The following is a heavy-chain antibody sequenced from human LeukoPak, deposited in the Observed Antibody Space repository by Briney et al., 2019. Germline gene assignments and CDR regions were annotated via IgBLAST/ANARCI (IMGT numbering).Heavy chain of an antibody. CDR2: ISAYNGNT. V-gene: IGHV1-18*01. CDR1: GYTFTSYG. Sequence: ASVKVSCKASGYTFTSYGISWVRQAPGQGLEWIGWISAYNGNTNYAQKLQGRVTMTTDTSTSTAYMELRSLRSDDTAVYYCARMDRSYDILTGYESFDYWGQGNLVTVSS. J-gene: IGHJ4*02. D-gene: IGHD3-9*01. CDR3: ARMDRSYDILTGYESFDY.